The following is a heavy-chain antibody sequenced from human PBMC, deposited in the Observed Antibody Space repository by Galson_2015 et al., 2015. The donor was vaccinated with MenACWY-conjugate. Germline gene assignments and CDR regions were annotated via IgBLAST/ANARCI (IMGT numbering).Heavy chain of an antibody. D-gene: IGHD5-24*01. V-gene: IGHV3-74*01. CDR1: GFTFSIYW. Sequence: SLRLSCAASGFTFSIYWMHWVRQAPGKGLVWVSRIRGDGSSLSYADSVRGRFTTSRDNAKNTLFLQMDSLRAEDTAVYYCARVDGYKAQVAFDIWGQGTVVTVSS. CDR3: ARVDGYKAQVAFDI. J-gene: IGHJ3*02. CDR2: IRGDGSSL.